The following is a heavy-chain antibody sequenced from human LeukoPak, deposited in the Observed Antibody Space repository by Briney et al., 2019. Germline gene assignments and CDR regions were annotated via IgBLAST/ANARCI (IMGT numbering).Heavy chain of an antibody. V-gene: IGHV1-69*04. CDR2: IIPILGIA. CDR3: ARDRGGYSYGYHFDY. D-gene: IGHD5-18*01. CDR1: GGTFSSYA. J-gene: IGHJ4*02. Sequence: GASVKVSCKASGGTFSSYAISWVRQAPGQGLEWMGRIIPILGIANYAQKFQGRVTITADKSTSTAYMELSSLRSEDTAVYYCARDRGGYSYGYHFDYWGQGTLVTVSS.